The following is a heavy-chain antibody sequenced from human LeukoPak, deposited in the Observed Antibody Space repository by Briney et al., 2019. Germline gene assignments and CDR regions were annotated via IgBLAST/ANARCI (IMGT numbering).Heavy chain of an antibody. Sequence: GGSLRLSCAASGFTFSLYWMNWVRRAPGKGLEWVANIKQDGSEKNYVDSVKGRFTISRDNTKNSLYLQMNSLKVEDTAVFYCARDQYDTWSRRGNFDSWGQGTLVIVSS. CDR1: GFTFSLYW. CDR2: IKQDGSEK. J-gene: IGHJ4*02. V-gene: IGHV3-7*03. CDR3: ARDQYDTWSRRGNFDS. D-gene: IGHD3-3*01.